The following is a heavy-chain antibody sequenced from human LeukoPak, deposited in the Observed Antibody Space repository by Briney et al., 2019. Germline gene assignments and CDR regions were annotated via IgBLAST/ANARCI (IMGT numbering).Heavy chain of an antibody. CDR1: GGSFSGYY. V-gene: IGHV4-34*01. CDR2: INHSGST. Sequence: SETLSLTCAVYGGSFSGYYWSWIRQPPGKGLEWIGEINHSGSTNYNPSLKSRVTISVDRSKNQFSLKLSSVTAADTAVYYCARVYCSGGSCYEIDYWGQGTLVTVSS. CDR3: ARVYCSGGSCYEIDY. D-gene: IGHD2-15*01. J-gene: IGHJ4*02.